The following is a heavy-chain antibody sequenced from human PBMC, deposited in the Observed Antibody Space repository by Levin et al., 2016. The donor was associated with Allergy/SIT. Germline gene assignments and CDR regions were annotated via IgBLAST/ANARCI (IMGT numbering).Heavy chain of an antibody. Sequence: GSLRLSCTVSGGSISSSSYYWGWIRQPPGKGLEWIGSIYYSGSTYYNPSLKSRVTISVDTSKNQFSLKLSSVTAADTAVYYCARGRYSSGWYLVYFDYWGQGTLVTVSS. CDR3: ARGRYSSGWYLVYFDY. J-gene: IGHJ4*02. V-gene: IGHV4-39*01. CDR2: IYYSGST. D-gene: IGHD6-19*01. CDR1: GGSISSSSYY.